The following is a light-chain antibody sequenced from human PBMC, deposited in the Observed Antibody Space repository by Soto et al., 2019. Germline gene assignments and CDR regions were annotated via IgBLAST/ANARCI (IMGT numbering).Light chain of an antibody. V-gene: IGKV3-20*01. CDR3: QHYSSTPPLLT. J-gene: IGKJ3*01. CDR2: GAS. CDR1: QSVTNSN. Sequence: ESVLTQSPGTLSLSPGERATLSCRASQSVTNSNLAWYQQKPGQAPRLLIYGASSRATGIPDRFSGSGSGTDFTLTITRVEPEDFAVYYCQHYSSTPPLLTFGPGTKVDIK.